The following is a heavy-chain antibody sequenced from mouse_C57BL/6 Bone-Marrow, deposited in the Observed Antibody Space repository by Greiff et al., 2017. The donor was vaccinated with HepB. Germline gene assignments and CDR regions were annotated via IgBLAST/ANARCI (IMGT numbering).Heavy chain of an antibody. CDR3: AREGLDSSGAWFAY. J-gene: IGHJ3*01. CDR1: GYTFTSYW. D-gene: IGHD3-2*02. Sequence: QVQLQQPGAELVMPGASVKLSCKASGYTFTSYWMHWVKQRPGQGLEWIGEIDPSDSYTNYNQKFKGKSTLTVEKSSSTAYMQLSSLTSEDSAVYYCAREGLDSSGAWFAYWGQGTLVTVSA. V-gene: IGHV1-69*01. CDR2: IDPSDSYT.